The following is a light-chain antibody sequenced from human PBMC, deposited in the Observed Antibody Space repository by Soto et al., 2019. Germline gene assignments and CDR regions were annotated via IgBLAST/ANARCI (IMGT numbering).Light chain of an antibody. V-gene: IGKV1-33*01. CDR2: EAS. J-gene: IGKJ2*01. Sequence: DIQMTQSPSSLSASLGDRVTITCQASQDISKYLNWYQQKPGKAPKLLIYEASNLETGVPSVFSGGGSGTDFKLTINSLQPEDIATYYCQQYDTPPFTFGPGTKLEIK. CDR1: QDISKY. CDR3: QQYDTPPFT.